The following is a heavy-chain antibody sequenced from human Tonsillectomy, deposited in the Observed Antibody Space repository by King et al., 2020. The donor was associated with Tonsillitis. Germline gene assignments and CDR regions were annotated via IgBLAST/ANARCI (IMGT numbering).Heavy chain of an antibody. CDR1: GGTFSSYA. Sequence: VQLVESGAEVKKPGSSVKVSCKVSGGTFSSYAINWVRQAPGQGLEWMGGILPIFGTRNYAQHFQGRVTVTADESTSTAYMELRSLRSEDTAVYYCARGPGIAAAWGLWGQGTLVTVSS. CDR3: ARGPGIAAAWGL. J-gene: IGHJ4*02. D-gene: IGHD6-25*01. V-gene: IGHV1-69*01. CDR2: ILPIFGTR.